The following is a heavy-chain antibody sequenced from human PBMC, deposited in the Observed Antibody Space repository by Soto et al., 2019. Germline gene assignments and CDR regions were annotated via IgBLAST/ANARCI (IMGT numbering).Heavy chain of an antibody. J-gene: IGHJ6*02. CDR2: IYYSGST. V-gene: IGHV4-59*01. Sequence: SETLSLTCTVSGGSISSYYWSWIRQPPGKGLEWIGYIYYSGSTNYNPSLKSRVTISVDTSKNQFSLKLSSVTAADTAVYYCARGYDILTDYSYGMDVWGQGTTVTVSS. CDR1: GGSISSYY. D-gene: IGHD3-9*01. CDR3: ARGYDILTDYSYGMDV.